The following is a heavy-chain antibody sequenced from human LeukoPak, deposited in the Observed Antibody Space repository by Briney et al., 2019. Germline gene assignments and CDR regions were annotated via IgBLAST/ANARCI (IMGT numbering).Heavy chain of an antibody. CDR1: GSTFSSYW. D-gene: IGHD2-2*01. V-gene: IGHV3-74*01. J-gene: IGHJ5*02. Sequence: GGSLRLSCAASGSTFSSYWLHWVRQAPGKGLVWVSRIKGDERSTNYADSVKGRFTISRDNAKNTVYLEMNSLRAEDTAVYYCAKENGDLYEYCGFTSCPDNWFDPWGQGTLVTVSS. CDR3: AKENGDLYEYCGFTSCPDNWFDP. CDR2: IKGDERST.